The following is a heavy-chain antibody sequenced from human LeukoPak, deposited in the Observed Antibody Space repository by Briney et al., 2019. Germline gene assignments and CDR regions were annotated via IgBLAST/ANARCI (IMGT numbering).Heavy chain of an antibody. D-gene: IGHD2-2*01. CDR3: ARAPSYCSSTSCYRGAFDI. CDR2: FDPEDGET. CDR1: GYTLTELS. Sequence: ASVKVSCKVSGYTLTELSMHWVRQAPGKGLEWMGGFDPEDGETIYAQKFQGRVTMAEDTSTDTAYMELSSLRSEDTAVYYCARAPSYCSSTSCYRGAFDIWGQGTMVTVSS. J-gene: IGHJ3*02. V-gene: IGHV1-24*01.